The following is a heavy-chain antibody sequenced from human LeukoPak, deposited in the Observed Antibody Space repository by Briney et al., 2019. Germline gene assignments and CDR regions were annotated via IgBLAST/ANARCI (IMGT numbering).Heavy chain of an antibody. D-gene: IGHD3-22*01. CDR3: ARDEDYYDSSGYYDFDY. CDR1: GYTFTGYY. CDR2: INPNSGGT. V-gene: IGHV1-2*02. J-gene: IGHJ4*02. Sequence: ASVKVSCKASGYTFTGYYMHWVRQAPGQGLEWMGWINPNSGGTNYAQKFQGRVTMTRDTSISTAYMELSRLRSDDTAVYYCARDEDYYDSSGYYDFDYWGQGTLVTVSS.